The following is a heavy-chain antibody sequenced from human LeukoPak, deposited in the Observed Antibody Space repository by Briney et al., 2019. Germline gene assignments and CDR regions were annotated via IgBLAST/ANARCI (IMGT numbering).Heavy chain of an antibody. Sequence: GGSLRLSCAASGFNFDNYNMNWVRQAQGTGLEWVSSISSSSSYIYDADSVKGRFTISRDNAKNSLYLQMNSLRAEDTAVYYCARYTRGWFDYWGQGTLVTVSS. CDR2: ISSSSSYI. D-gene: IGHD1-1*01. J-gene: IGHJ5*01. CDR1: GFNFDNYN. V-gene: IGHV3-21*01. CDR3: ARYTRGWFDY.